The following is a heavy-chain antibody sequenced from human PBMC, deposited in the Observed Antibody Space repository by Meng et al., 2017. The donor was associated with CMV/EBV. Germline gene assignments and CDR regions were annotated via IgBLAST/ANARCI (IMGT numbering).Heavy chain of an antibody. CDR1: GFTFSSYW. CDR3: ARIPMEWLFPRGMDV. D-gene: IGHD3-3*01. Sequence: GASLKISCAASGFTFSSYWMSWVRPAPGKGLEWVANIKQDGSEKYYVDSVKGRFTISRDNAKNSLYLQMNSLRAEDTAVYYCARIPMEWLFPRGMDVWGQGTTVTVSS. J-gene: IGHJ6*02. V-gene: IGHV3-7*01. CDR2: IKQDGSEK.